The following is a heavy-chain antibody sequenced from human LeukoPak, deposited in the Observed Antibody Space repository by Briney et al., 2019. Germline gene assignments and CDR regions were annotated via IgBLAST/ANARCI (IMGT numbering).Heavy chain of an antibody. CDR2: ISDSSTYI. Sequence: GGSLRLSCAASGFTFSSYSMNWDRQAPGKGLEWVSSISDSSTYIYYADPVKGRFTISRDDAKNSLYLQMNSLRAEDTAVYFCARDGSDFWSGSYYFDYWGQGTLVTVSS. CDR1: GFTFSSYS. CDR3: ARDGSDFWSGSYYFDY. V-gene: IGHV3-21*01. D-gene: IGHD3-3*01. J-gene: IGHJ4*02.